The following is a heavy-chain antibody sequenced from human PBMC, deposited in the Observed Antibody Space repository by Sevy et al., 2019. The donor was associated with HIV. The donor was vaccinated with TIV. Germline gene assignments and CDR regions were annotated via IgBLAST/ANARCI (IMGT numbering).Heavy chain of an antibody. D-gene: IGHD3-22*01. CDR3: ARDLRLYYFDSSGSADGMDV. Sequence: GGSLRLSCAVSGFTFSSYSMNWVRQAPGKGLEWVSSISSSSSYIYYADSVKGRFTISRDNAKNSLYLQMNSLRAEDTAVYYCARDLRLYYFDSSGSADGMDVWGQGTTVTVSS. CDR2: ISSSSSYI. CDR1: GFTFSSYS. J-gene: IGHJ6*02. V-gene: IGHV3-21*01.